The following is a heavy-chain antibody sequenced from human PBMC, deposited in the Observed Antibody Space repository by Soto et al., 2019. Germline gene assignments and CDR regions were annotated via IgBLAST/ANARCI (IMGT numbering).Heavy chain of an antibody. CDR2: MNPNSGNT. J-gene: IGHJ4*02. CDR3: ARGFSAGKGSPPDF. CDR1: GYTFTSYD. Sequence: AASVKVSCKASGYTFTSYDINWVRQATGQGLEWMGWMNPNSGNTGYAQKFQGRVTMTRNTSISTAYTELSSLRSEDTAVYYCARGFSAGKGSPPDFWGQGSLVTVSS. V-gene: IGHV1-8*01. D-gene: IGHD6-13*01.